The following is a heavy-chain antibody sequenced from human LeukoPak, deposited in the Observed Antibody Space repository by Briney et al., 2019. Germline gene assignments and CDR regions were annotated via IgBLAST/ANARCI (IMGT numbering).Heavy chain of an antibody. D-gene: IGHD3-10*01. V-gene: IGHV3-48*03. CDR2: ISSGGSKI. CDR3: ARDGVQGAPRGGYFDY. Sequence: GGSLRLSCAASGFTFSSKEMNWVRQAPGKGLEWLSYISSGGSKIYYADSVKGRFTISRDNAKNSLYLQLNSLRAEDTAVYYCARDGVQGAPRGGYFDYWGQGILVTVSS. CDR1: GFTFSSKE. J-gene: IGHJ4*02.